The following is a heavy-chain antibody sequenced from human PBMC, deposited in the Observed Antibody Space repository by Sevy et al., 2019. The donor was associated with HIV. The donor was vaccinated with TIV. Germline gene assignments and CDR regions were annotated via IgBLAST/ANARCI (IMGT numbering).Heavy chain of an antibody. CDR3: AKGGGGHYDPDEIGYYFYYYNMDV. CDR1: GFSFDSYG. D-gene: IGHD3-22*01. V-gene: IGHV3-23*01. J-gene: IGHJ6*03. Sequence: GGSLRLSCAVSGFSFDSYGMTWVRQAPGKGLEWVSGISGSGTRTYYADSVKGRFSISRDNSKNRLYLQMNSLRSGDKDIDFSAKGGGGHYDPDEIGYYFYYYNMDVWGKGTTVTVSS. CDR2: ISGSGTRT.